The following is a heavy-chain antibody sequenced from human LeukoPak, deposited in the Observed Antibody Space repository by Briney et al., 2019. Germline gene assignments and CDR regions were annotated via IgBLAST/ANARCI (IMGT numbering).Heavy chain of an antibody. Sequence: GGSLRLSCAASGFTFSSYAMHWVRQAPGTGLEWVAVISYDGSNKYYADSMKGRFTISRDNSKNTLYLQMNSLRAEDAAVYYCAREPSGWRSRPVDYWGQGTLVTVSS. CDR2: ISYDGSNK. CDR3: AREPSGWRSRPVDY. J-gene: IGHJ4*02. D-gene: IGHD6-19*01. V-gene: IGHV3-30-3*01. CDR1: GFTFSSYA.